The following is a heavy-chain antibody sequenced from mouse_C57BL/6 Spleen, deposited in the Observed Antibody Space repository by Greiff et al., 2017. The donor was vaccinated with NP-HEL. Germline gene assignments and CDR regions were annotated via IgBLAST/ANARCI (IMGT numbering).Heavy chain of an antibody. J-gene: IGHJ2*01. CDR1: GYTFTSYW. V-gene: IGHV1-64*01. CDR3: ARWDWDVAYYFDY. CDR2: IHPNSGST. D-gene: IGHD4-1*01. Sequence: QVQLQQPGAELVKPGASVKLSCKASGYTFTSYWMHWVKQRPGQGLEWIGMIHPNSGSTNYNEKFKSKATLTVDKSSSTAYMQLSSLTSEDSAVYYCARWDWDVAYYFDYWGQGTTLTVSS.